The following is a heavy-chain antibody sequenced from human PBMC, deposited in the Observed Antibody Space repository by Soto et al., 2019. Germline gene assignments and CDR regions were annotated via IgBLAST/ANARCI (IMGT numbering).Heavy chain of an antibody. V-gene: IGHV1-69*12. J-gene: IGHJ2*01. Sequence: QVQLVQSGAEVKKPGSSVKVSCKASGGTFSSYAISWVRQAPGQGLEWMGGIIHIFGTANYAQKFQGRVTITADESTSTDYMELSSLRSEDTAVDYGARGGQQLVFVHYWYFDLWGRGTLVTVST. CDR2: IIHIFGTA. CDR1: GGTFSSYA. D-gene: IGHD6-13*01. CDR3: ARGGQQLVFVHYWYFDL.